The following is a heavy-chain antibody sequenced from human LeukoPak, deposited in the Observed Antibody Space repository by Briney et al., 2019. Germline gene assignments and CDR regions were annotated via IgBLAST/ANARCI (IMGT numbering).Heavy chain of an antibody. CDR2: IYPGDSDT. V-gene: IGHV5-51*01. CDR3: ARLYSSSSWYYYYYYMDV. J-gene: IGHJ6*03. Sequence: GESLKIPCKGSGYRFTSYWIGWVRQMPGKGLEWMGIIYPGDSDTRYSPSFQGQVTISADKSISTAYLQWSSLKASDTAMYYCARLYSSSSWYYYYYYMDVWGKGTTVTVSS. CDR1: GYRFTSYW. D-gene: IGHD6-6*01.